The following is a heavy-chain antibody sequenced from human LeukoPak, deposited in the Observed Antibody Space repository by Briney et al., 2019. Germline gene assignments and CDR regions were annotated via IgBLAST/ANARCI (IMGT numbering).Heavy chain of an antibody. J-gene: IGHJ3*02. D-gene: IGHD2-2*01. V-gene: IGHV1-18*01. CDR1: GYTFTSYG. CDR3: ARESRAGIVVVPAAQHDAFDI. Sequence: ASVKVSCNASGYTFTSYGISWVRHAPGQGLEWMRWISAYNGNTNYAQKLQGRVTMTTDTSTSTAYMELKSLRSDDPAVYYCARESRAGIVVVPAAQHDAFDIWGQGTMVTVSS. CDR2: ISAYNGNT.